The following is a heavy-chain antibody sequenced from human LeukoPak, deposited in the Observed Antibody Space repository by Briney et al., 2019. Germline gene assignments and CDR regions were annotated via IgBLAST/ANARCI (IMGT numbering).Heavy chain of an antibody. D-gene: IGHD6-6*01. CDR1: GFTFSGSA. CDR2: IRSKANSYAT. Sequence: PGGSLRLSCAASGFTFSGSAMHWVRQASGKGLEWVGRIRSKANSYATAYAASVKGRFTISRDDSKNTAYLQMNSLKTEDTAVYYCTRTRDSSSLRPYYYYGMDVWGQGTTVIVSS. J-gene: IGHJ6*02. CDR3: TRTRDSSSLRPYYYYGMDV. V-gene: IGHV3-73*01.